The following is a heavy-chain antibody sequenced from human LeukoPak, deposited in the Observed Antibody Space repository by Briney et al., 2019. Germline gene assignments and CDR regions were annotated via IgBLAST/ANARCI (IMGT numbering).Heavy chain of an antibody. CDR2: ISSSSSTI. CDR3: ARGDKAMVTLKMFHFDC. D-gene: IGHD5-18*01. CDR1: GFTFSSCS. V-gene: IGHV3-48*01. J-gene: IGHJ4*02. Sequence: GGSLRLSCAVSGFTFSSCSMNWVRQAPGKGLEWVSYISSSSSTIYYADSVKGRFTISRDNAKNSLYLQMNSLRAGDTAVYYCARGDKAMVTLKMFHFDCWGQGTLVTVSS.